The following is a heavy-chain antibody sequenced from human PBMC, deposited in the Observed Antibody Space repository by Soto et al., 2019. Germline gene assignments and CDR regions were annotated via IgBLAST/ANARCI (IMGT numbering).Heavy chain of an antibody. V-gene: IGHV1-69*01. CDR2: IIPIFGTA. Sequence: QVQLVQSGAEVKKPGSSVKVSCKASGGTFSSYAISWVRQAPGQGLEWMGGIIPIFGTATYAQKFQGRVTITADESTSTAYMELSSLRSEDTAVYYCARTVRIDRPQPSVFDYWGQGTLVTVSS. CDR1: GGTFSSYA. J-gene: IGHJ4*02. D-gene: IGHD3-16*02. CDR3: ARTVRIDRPQPSVFDY.